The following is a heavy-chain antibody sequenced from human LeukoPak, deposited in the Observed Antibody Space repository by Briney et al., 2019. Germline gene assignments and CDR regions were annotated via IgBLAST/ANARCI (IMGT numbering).Heavy chain of an antibody. D-gene: IGHD3-9*01. CDR3: ARDRGADILTAYSSGDY. CDR2: ISYDGNNK. CDR1: GFTFSNYS. V-gene: IGHV3-30-3*01. J-gene: IGHJ4*02. Sequence: GGSLRLSCAASGFTFSNYSLHWVRQAPGKGLEWVAVISYDGNNKYYADSVKGRFTISRDNSKSTLYLQMNSLRAEDTAVYYCARDRGADILTAYSSGDYWGQGTLVTVSS.